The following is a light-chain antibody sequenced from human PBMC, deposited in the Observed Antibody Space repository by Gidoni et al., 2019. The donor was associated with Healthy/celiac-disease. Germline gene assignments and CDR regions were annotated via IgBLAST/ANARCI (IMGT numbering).Light chain of an antibody. V-gene: IGKV3-20*01. Sequence: EIVLTQSPATLSLSPGERATLSCRASQSVSSSYLAWYQQKPGQAPRLLIYGASNRATGIPDRFSGSGSGTDFTLTISRLEPEDFAVYYCQQYGSSLPLTFGPGTKVDSK. J-gene: IGKJ3*01. CDR3: QQYGSSLPLT. CDR1: QSVSSSY. CDR2: GAS.